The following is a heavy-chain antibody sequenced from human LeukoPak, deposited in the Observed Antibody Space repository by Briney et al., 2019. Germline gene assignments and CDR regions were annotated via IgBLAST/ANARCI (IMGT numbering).Heavy chain of an antibody. Sequence: SQTLSLTCTVSGGSISSGDYYWSWIRQPPGKGLEWIGYIYYSGTTYYNPSLKSRVTISVDTSKNQFSLKLTSVTAADTAVYYRARGPYGSGSYYWGQGTLVTVSS. CDR2: IYYSGTT. CDR1: GGSISSGDYY. J-gene: IGHJ4*02. V-gene: IGHV4-30-4*01. D-gene: IGHD3-10*01. CDR3: ARGPYGSGSYY.